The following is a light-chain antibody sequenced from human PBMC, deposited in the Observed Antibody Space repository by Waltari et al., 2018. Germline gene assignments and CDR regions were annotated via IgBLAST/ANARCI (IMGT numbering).Light chain of an antibody. CDR3: QNYYATLRP. Sequence: DIVMTQSPDSLAVSLGERATINCKSSKSVLYSSNNNNHLAWYKQTPGQSPKYLIYWSSTRESAVPDRFSGSVSGTDFTLSISSLQAEDVAVYYCQNYYATLRPFGPGPKVDI. V-gene: IGKV4-1*01. CDR1: KSVLYSSNNNNH. CDR2: WSS. J-gene: IGKJ3*01.